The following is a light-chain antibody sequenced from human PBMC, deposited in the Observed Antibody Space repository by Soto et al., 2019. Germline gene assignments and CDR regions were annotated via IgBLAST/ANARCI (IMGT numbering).Light chain of an antibody. V-gene: IGKV3-11*01. CDR3: QQRSNWPPALR. CDR1: QSVINF. Sequence: EVVLTQSPAILSLSPGDRATLSCRASQSVINFLAWYQQKPGQTPSLLIYDASKRATGIPDRFSGSGSGTDFTLTISSLEPEDFAVDYCQQRSNWPPALRCGGGTKVDIK. J-gene: IGKJ4*02. CDR2: DAS.